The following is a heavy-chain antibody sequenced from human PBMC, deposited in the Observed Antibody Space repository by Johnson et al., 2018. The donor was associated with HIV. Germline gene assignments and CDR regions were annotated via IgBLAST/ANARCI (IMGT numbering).Heavy chain of an antibody. V-gene: IGHV3-66*01. D-gene: IGHD3-16*01. CDR3: AREGGPPKLAFDI. CDR2: IYSGGST. Sequence: VQLVESGGGLVQPGGSLRLACAVSGFTVSSNYMSWVRQAPGKGLEWVSVIYSGGSTNYADSVQGRFTISRDNSNNTLYLLMNSLRAEDTAVYYCAREGGPPKLAFDIWGQGTMVTVSS. J-gene: IGHJ3*02. CDR1: GFTVSSNY.